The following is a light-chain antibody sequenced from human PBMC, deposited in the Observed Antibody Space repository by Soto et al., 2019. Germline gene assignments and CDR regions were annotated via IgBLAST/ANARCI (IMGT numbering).Light chain of an antibody. CDR3: QQADSLPLVT. V-gene: IGKV1-12*01. J-gene: IGKJ5*01. CDR1: QDISTW. CDR2: AAS. Sequence: DIQMTQSPSSVSASVGDRVTITCRASQDISTWLAWYQQKPGKAPKLLIYAASSLFSGVPSRFSGRGSGTDFTLTISSLQPEDFATYYCQQADSLPLVTFGQGTRLEIK.